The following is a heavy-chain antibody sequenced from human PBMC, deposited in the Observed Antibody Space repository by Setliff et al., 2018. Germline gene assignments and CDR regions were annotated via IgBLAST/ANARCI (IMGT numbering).Heavy chain of an antibody. J-gene: IGHJ6*03. Sequence: SETLSLTCTVSGDSMSDSYWIWIRQAPGKGLENIAFIHASGSAHHNPSLKGRVTMSVDTSNNQLSLKLTSVSAADTAVYYCARAYYYGSGNSHKYYMDVWGKGTAVTVSS. CDR2: IHASGSA. D-gene: IGHD3-10*01. V-gene: IGHV4-4*08. CDR1: GDSMSDSY. CDR3: ARAYYYGSGNSHKYYMDV.